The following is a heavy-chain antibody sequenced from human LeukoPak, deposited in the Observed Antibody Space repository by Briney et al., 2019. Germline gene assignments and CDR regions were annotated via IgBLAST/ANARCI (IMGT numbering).Heavy chain of an antibody. D-gene: IGHD6-13*01. V-gene: IGHV1-69*13. CDR1: GGTFSSYA. CDR3: ARDRRQQLENWFDP. CDR2: IIPIFGTS. J-gene: IGHJ5*02. Sequence: SVKVSCKASGGTFSSYAISWVRQAPGQGLEWMGGIIPIFGTSNYAQKFQGRVTITADESTSTAYMELSSLRSEDTAVYYCARDRRQQLENWFDPWGQGTLVTVSS.